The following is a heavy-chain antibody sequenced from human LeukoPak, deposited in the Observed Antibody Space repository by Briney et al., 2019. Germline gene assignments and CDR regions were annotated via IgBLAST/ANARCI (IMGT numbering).Heavy chain of an antibody. V-gene: IGHV3-33*08. CDR1: GFTFSSYG. D-gene: IGHD3-10*01. Sequence: PGGSLRLSCAASGFTFSSYGMHWVRQAPGKGLEWVAVIWYDGSNKYYADSVKGRFTISRDNSKNTLYLQMNSLRAEDTAVYYCAREEETMVRGVQLGYWGQGTLVTVSS. J-gene: IGHJ4*02. CDR2: IWYDGSNK. CDR3: AREEETMVRGVQLGY.